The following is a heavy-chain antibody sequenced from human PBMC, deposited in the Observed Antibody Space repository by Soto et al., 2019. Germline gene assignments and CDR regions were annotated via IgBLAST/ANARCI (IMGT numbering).Heavy chain of an antibody. CDR1: GGSFSFYY. D-gene: IGHD3-22*01. Sequence: QVQLHQWSAGLLKPSETLSLTCAVSGGSFSFYYWSWIRQPPGKELEWIGEINHSGSTNYNSSLMFRVIISVHTSKNQFSLKLSFVTAADTAVYYCATRFYDSSGYYLFYFDSWGQRTLVTVSS. J-gene: IGHJ4*02. CDR2: INHSGST. CDR3: ATRFYDSSGYYLFYFDS. V-gene: IGHV4-34*01.